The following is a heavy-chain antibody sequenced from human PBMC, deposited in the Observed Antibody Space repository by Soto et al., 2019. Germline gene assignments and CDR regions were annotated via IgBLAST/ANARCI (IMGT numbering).Heavy chain of an antibody. CDR1: GYSFTSYW. V-gene: IGHV5-51*01. J-gene: IGHJ3*02. D-gene: IGHD2-15*01. Sequence: LGESLKISCKGSGYSFTSYWIGWVRQMPGKGLEWMGIIYPGDSDTRYSPSFQGQVTISADKSISTAYLQWSSLKASDTAMYYCASMGCSGGSCYSPDAFDIWGQGTMVTVSS. CDR2: IYPGDSDT. CDR3: ASMGCSGGSCYSPDAFDI.